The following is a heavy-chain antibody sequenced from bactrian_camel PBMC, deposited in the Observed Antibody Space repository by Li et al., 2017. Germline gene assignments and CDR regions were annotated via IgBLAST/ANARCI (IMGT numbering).Heavy chain of an antibody. CDR1: RYTYKRNR. CDR2: ILREIDT. J-gene: IGHJ4*01. Sequence: HVQLVESGGGSVQAGGSLTLSCVAGRYTYKRNRMGWFRQVPGQEREGVATILREIDTRYADSVKGRFTIARDNAKNMLYLQMNSLTSEDTALYYCATRGTGAVENFWRRAITTGARGPRSPSP. V-gene: IGHV3S53*01. CDR3: ATRGTGAVENFWRRAITT. D-gene: IGHD7*01.